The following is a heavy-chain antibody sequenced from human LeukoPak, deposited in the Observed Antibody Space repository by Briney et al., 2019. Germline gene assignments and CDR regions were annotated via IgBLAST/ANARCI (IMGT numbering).Heavy chain of an antibody. V-gene: IGHV4-39*07. J-gene: IGHJ4*02. CDR1: GGSISSSSYY. CDR3: ARVRSTVTIDY. Sequence: SQTLSLTCTVSGGSISSSSYYWGWIRQPPGKGLEWIGSIYYSGSTYYNPSLKSRVTISVDTSKNQFSLKLSSVTAADTAVYYCARVRSTVTIDYWGQGTLVTVSS. CDR2: IYYSGST. D-gene: IGHD4-17*01.